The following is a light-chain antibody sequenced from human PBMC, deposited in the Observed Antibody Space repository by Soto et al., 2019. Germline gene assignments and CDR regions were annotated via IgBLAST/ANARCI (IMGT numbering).Light chain of an antibody. CDR2: AAS. J-gene: IGKJ4*01. CDR1: QSVSSN. V-gene: IGKV3-11*01. CDR3: QQRSNWPPT. Sequence: IVMTQSPATLSVSPWERATLSCRASQSVSSNLAWYQQKPGQAPRLLIYAASTRATGIPDRFSGSGSGTDFTLTITRLEPEDFAVYYCQQRSNWPPTFGGGTKVDIK.